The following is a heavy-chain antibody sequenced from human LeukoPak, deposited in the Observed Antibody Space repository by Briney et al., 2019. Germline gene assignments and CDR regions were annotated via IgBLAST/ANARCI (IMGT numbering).Heavy chain of an antibody. CDR1: GFTFSSYG. V-gene: IGHV3-23*01. Sequence: GGSLRLSCAASGFTFSSYGMSWVCQAPGKGLEWVSAISGSGGSTYYADSVEGRFTISRDNSKKTLYLQMNSLRAEDTAVYYCVKEIAAAGTGAFGIWGQGTMVTVSS. D-gene: IGHD6-13*01. J-gene: IGHJ3*02. CDR2: ISGSGGST. CDR3: VKEIAAAGTGAFGI.